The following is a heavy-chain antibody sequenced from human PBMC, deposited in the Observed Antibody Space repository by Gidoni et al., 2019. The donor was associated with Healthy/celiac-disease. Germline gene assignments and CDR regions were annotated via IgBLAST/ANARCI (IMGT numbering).Heavy chain of an antibody. CDR1: GFTFSSYS. J-gene: IGHJ6*02. V-gene: IGHV3-21*01. CDR2: ISSSSSYI. D-gene: IGHD2-2*02. CDR3: ARAHGYCSSTSCYTGPYYYGMDV. Sequence: EVQLVESGGGLVKPGGSLRLSCAASGFTFSSYSMNWVRQAPGKGLEWVSSISSSSSYIYYADSVKGRFTISRDNAKNSLYLQMNSLRAEDTAVYYCARAHGYCSSTSCYTGPYYYGMDVWGQGTTVTVSS.